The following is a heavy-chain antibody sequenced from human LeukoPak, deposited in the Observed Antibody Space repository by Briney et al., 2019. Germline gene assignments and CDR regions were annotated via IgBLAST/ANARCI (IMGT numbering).Heavy chain of an antibody. V-gene: IGHV3-66*01. D-gene: IGHD3-10*01. CDR1: GFTVSSNS. CDR2: IYSGGGT. CDR3: ARWGGSGSYLGFDY. J-gene: IGHJ4*02. Sequence: GGSLRLSCAASGFTVSSNSMSWVRQAPGKGLEWVSVIYSGGGTYYADSVKGGFTISRDNSKNTLYLQTNSLRAEDTAVYYCARWGGSGSYLGFDYWGQGTLVTVSS.